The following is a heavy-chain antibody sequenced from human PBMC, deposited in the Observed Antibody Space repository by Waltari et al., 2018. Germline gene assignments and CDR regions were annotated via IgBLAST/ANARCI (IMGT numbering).Heavy chain of an antibody. D-gene: IGHD2-15*01. Sequence: QVQLQESGPGLVKPSETLSLTCTASGRSISSYYWSWIRQPPGKGLEWVSYISSSSSTIYYADSVKGRFTISRDNAKNSLYLQMNSLRAEDTAVYYCARTSVVVAASAYWGQGTLVTVSS. J-gene: IGHJ4*02. CDR3: ARTSVVVAASAY. CDR2: ISSSSSTI. V-gene: IGHV3-11*04. CDR1: GRSISSYY.